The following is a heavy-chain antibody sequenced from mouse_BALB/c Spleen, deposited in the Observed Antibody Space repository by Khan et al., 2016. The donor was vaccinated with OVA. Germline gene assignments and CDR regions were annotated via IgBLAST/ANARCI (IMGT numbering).Heavy chain of an antibody. V-gene: IGHV1-76*01. Sequence: QVQLKESGAELVRPGASVKLSCKTSGYTFTSYWIHWVKQRSGQGLEWIARIYPGTDNTYYNEKLKDKATLTADKSSSTAYMQLSSLKSEDSAVYLCERGEAKYYIENWGKGTTLTVSS. J-gene: IGHJ2*01. CDR2: IYPGTDNT. D-gene: IGHD1-3*01. CDR3: ERGEAKYYIEN. CDR1: GYTFTSYW.